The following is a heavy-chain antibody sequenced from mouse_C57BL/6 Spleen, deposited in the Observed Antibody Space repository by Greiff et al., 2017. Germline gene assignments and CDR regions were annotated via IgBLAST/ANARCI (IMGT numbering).Heavy chain of an antibody. CDR1: GYTFTGYW. D-gene: IGHD2-4*01. J-gene: IGHJ4*01. Sequence: QVQLKESGAELMKPGASVKLSCTATGYTFTGYWIEWVKQRPGHGLEWIGEILPGSGSTNYNEKFKGKATFTADTSSNTAYMQLSSLTTEDSAIYYCARGRYDYDGGSYAMDYWGQGTSVTVSS. CDR2: ILPGSGST. CDR3: ARGRYDYDGGSYAMDY. V-gene: IGHV1-9*01.